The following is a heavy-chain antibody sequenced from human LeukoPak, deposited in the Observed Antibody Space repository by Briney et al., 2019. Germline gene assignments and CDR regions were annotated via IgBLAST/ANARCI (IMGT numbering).Heavy chain of an antibody. CDR1: GGSFSGYY. CDR2: INHSGST. Sequence: PSETLSLTCAVYGGSFSGYYWSWIRQPPGKGLEWIGEINHSGSTNYNPSLKSRVTISVDTSKNQFSLKLSSVTAADTAVYYCARVSYYGSGGPQSYYYYYGMDVWGQGTTVTVSS. V-gene: IGHV4-34*01. CDR3: ARVSYYGSGGPQSYYYYYGMDV. D-gene: IGHD3-10*01. J-gene: IGHJ6*02.